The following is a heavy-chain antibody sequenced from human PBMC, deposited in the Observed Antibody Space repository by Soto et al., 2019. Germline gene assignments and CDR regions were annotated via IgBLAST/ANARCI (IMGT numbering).Heavy chain of an antibody. CDR1: GFTFSSSI. J-gene: IGHJ2*01. Sequence: QMQLVQSGPEVKKPGTSVKVSCKASGFTFSSSIVQWVRQARGQRLEWIGWIVVGSGHTNYEQKFQERVTITRDMSTSTAYMELCSLRSEDTAVYYCAAPDFGDYWYFDLWGRGTLVTVSS. CDR3: AAPDFGDYWYFDL. V-gene: IGHV1-58*01. CDR2: IVVGSGHT. D-gene: IGHD4-17*01.